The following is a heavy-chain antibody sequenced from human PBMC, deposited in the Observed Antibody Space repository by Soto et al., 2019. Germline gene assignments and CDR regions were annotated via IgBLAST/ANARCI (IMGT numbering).Heavy chain of an antibody. D-gene: IGHD3-3*01. CDR1: GFTFSSYW. CDR2: IKPDGSDT. J-gene: IGHJ3*01. V-gene: IGHV3-7*01. CDR3: ATDLNWSGT. Sequence: GGSMRLSCAASGFTFSSYWMTWVRQAPGKGLEFLATIKPDGSDTYYVDSVKGRFTISRDNAKNSLSLQMNSLRAEDTALYYCATDLNWSGTWGQGTMVTVSS.